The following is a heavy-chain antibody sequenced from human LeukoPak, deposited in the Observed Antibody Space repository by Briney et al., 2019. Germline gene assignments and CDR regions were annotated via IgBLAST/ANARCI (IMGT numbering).Heavy chain of an antibody. V-gene: IGHV3-33*01. CDR2: IWYDGSNE. D-gene: IGHD2-21*01. CDR3: ARALWPYYFDY. Sequence: GGSLRLSCAASGFTFSSYGMHWVRQAPGKGLEWVAIIWYDGSNEYYADSVKGRFTISRDNSKNTLYLQMNSLRAEDTAVYYCARALWPYYFDYWSQGTLVTVSS. CDR1: GFTFSSYG. J-gene: IGHJ4*02.